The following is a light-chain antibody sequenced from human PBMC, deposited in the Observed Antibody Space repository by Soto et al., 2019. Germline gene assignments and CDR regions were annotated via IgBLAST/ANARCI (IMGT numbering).Light chain of an antibody. Sequence: EIVMTQSPATLSVSPGESATLSCRASQSVSSDLAWYQQKPGQAPRLLIYYTSTRATGFPARFSGGGSGTEFTLTSSSLQAEDAAFYYGQQYNKWPITFGQGTRREMK. V-gene: IGKV3-15*01. CDR3: QQYNKWPIT. J-gene: IGKJ5*01. CDR1: QSVSSD. CDR2: YTS.